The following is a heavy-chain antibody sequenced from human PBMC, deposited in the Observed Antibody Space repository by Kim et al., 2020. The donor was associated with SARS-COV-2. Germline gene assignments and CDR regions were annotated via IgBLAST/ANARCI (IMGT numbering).Heavy chain of an antibody. Sequence: GGSLRLSCAASGFTFSSYSMNWVRQAPGKGLEWVSSISSSSSYIYYADSVKGRFTISRDNAKNSLYLQMNSLRAEDTAVYYCARASFYLHHHVDTGHVVDYWGQGTLVTVSS. CDR2: ISSSSSYI. CDR3: ARASFYLHHHVDTGHVVDY. V-gene: IGHV3-21*01. CDR1: GFTFSSYS. J-gene: IGHJ4*02. D-gene: IGHD5-18*01.